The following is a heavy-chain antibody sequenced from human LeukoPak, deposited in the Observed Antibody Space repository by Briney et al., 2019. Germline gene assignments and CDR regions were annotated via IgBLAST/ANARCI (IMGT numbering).Heavy chain of an antibody. Sequence: SETLSLTCTVSGGSISSGGYYWSWIRQPPGKGLEWIGSIYYSGTTYYNPSLKSRVTISVDTSKNQFSLKLSSVTAADTAVYYCARGKSLMVRARGAFDIWGQGTMVTVSS. CDR3: ARGKSLMVRARGAFDI. J-gene: IGHJ3*02. CDR1: GGSISSGGYY. CDR2: IYYSGTT. V-gene: IGHV4-39*07. D-gene: IGHD3-10*01.